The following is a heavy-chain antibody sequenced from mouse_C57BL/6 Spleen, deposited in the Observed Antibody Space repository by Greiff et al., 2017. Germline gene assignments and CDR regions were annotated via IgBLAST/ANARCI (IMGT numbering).Heavy chain of an antibody. J-gene: IGHJ1*03. CDR1: GFTFSSYA. Sequence: EVQRVESGGGLVKPGGSLKLSCAASGFTFSSYAMSWVRQTPEKRLEWVATISDGGSYTYYPDNVKGRFTISRDNAKNNLYLQMSHLKSEDTAMYYCARIYYYGSSPYWYFDVWGTGTTVTVSS. CDR2: ISDGGSYT. CDR3: ARIYYYGSSPYWYFDV. V-gene: IGHV5-4*01. D-gene: IGHD1-1*01.